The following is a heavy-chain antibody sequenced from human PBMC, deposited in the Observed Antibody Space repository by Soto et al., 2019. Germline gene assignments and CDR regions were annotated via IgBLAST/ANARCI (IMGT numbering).Heavy chain of an antibody. CDR3: VGSLMSRAMESFDY. CDR2: ISYTVDA. Sequence: PSETLSLTCSVSAGSLSRYYRGWVRQSPGEGLQWIAHISYTVDASYNPSLKSRVTISLDTSKNQIALRLMSVTAADTAVYYCVGSLMSRAMESFDYWGQGTLVTVSS. D-gene: IGHD5-18*01. V-gene: IGHV4-59*01. J-gene: IGHJ4*02. CDR1: AGSLSRYY.